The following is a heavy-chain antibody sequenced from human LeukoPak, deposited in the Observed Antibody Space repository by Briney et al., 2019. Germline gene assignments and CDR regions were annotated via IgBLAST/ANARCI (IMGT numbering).Heavy chain of an antibody. CDR1: GYIFTDYY. D-gene: IGHD4-11*01. V-gene: IGHV1/OR15-1*04. Sequence: GASVKVSCKASGYIFTDYYMHWVRQAPGQELGWMGRINPNSGGTNYAQKFQGRVTMTRDTSISTAYMELTGLTSDDTAVYYCASVTYSDYNDFDFWGQGTLVTVSS. CDR2: INPNSGGT. CDR3: ASVTYSDYNDFDF. J-gene: IGHJ4*02.